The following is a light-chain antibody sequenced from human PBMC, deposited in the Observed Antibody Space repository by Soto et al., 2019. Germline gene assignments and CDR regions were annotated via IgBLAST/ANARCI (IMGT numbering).Light chain of an antibody. V-gene: IGKV3-11*01. J-gene: IGKJ2*01. Sequence: EIVLTQSPATLSLSPGERATLSCRASQSVSSYVAWYQQKPGQAPRLLIYDASNRATGIPARFSGSGSGTDFTLPISSLEPEDFAVYYCQQRSNWPPMYTFGQGTKLEIK. CDR1: QSVSSY. CDR3: QQRSNWPPMYT. CDR2: DAS.